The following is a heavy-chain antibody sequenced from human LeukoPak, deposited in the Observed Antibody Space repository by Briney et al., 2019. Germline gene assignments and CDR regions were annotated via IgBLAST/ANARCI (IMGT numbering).Heavy chain of an antibody. CDR2: IYYSGST. V-gene: IGHV4-59*01. Sequence: PSETLSLTCTVPGGSISSYYWSSIRQPQGKGMEWIGYIYYSGSTNYNPSLKSRVTISVDTSKNQFSLKLSSVTAADTAVYYCARDQTVVPAATRYYYYYGMDVWGQGTTVTVSS. CDR1: GGSISSYY. D-gene: IGHD2-2*01. CDR3: ARDQTVVPAATRYYYYYGMDV. J-gene: IGHJ6*02.